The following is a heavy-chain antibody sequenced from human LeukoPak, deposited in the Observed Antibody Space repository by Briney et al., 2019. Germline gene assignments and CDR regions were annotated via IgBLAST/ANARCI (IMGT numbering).Heavy chain of an antibody. CDR2: IYTSGST. V-gene: IGHV4-4*07. Sequence: PSETLSLTCTVSGGSISSYYWSWIRQPAGKGLEWIGRIYTSGSTNYNPSLKSRVTMSVDTSKNQFSPKLSSVTAADTAVYYCARGVTIFGVAGPNDAFDIWGQGTMVTVSS. J-gene: IGHJ3*02. CDR3: ARGVTIFGVAGPNDAFDI. CDR1: GGSISSYY. D-gene: IGHD3-3*01.